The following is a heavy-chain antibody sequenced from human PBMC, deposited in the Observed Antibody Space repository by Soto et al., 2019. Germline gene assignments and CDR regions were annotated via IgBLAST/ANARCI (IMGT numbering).Heavy chain of an antibody. V-gene: IGHV3-9*01. CDR1: GFTFVDHA. D-gene: IGHD5-12*01. Sequence: EVQLVESGGGLVQPGRSLRLSCAASGFTFVDHAMHWVRQAPGKGLEWVSGLNWDSVSISYADSVKGRFTISRDNAKNSLYLQMNSLRAEDTAVYYCARDPEKYSGSDLGIDYWGQGTLVTVSS. CDR2: LNWDSVSI. J-gene: IGHJ4*02. CDR3: ARDPEKYSGSDLGIDY.